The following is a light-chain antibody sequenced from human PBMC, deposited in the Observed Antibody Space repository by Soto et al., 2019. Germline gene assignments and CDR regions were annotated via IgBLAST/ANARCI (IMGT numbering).Light chain of an antibody. J-gene: IGKJ1*01. CDR2: GAS. Sequence: EIVMTQSPATLSVSPGERATLSCRASQSVSSSLAWYQQKPGQDPRLLIYGASTRATGIPVRFSGSGSGTEFTLTISSLQSEDFAVYYCQQYENWPRTFGQGTKVEIK. CDR3: QQYENWPRT. V-gene: IGKV3-15*01. CDR1: QSVSSS.